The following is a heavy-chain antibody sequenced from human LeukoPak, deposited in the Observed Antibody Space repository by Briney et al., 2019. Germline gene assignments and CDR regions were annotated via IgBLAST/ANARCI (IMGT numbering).Heavy chain of an antibody. D-gene: IGHD6-19*01. CDR3: VKDPVGRSSDWYDAY. V-gene: IGHV3-23*01. CDR2: ITGSGGTT. J-gene: IGHJ4*02. Sequence: GGSLRLSCEASGFMFSNYWMSWVRQAPGKGLEWVSVITGSGGTTYYAGSVKGRFTISRDNSKNTLYLQMNSLRAEDTAIYYCVKDPVGRSSDWYDAYWGQGTLVTVSS. CDR1: GFMFSNYW.